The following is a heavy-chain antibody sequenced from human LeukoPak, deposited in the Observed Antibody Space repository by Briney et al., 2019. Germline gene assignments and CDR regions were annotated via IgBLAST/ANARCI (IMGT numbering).Heavy chain of an antibody. CDR3: ARPQGSSGWYAAFDI. CDR2: IIPIFGTA. CDR1: GGTFSSYA. Sequence: ASVKVSCKASGGTFSSYAISWVRQAPGQGLEWMGRIIPIFGTANYAQKFQGRVTITTDESTSTAYMELSSLRSVDTAVYYCARPQGSSGWYAAFDIWGQGTMVTVSS. J-gene: IGHJ3*02. D-gene: IGHD6-19*01. V-gene: IGHV1-69*05.